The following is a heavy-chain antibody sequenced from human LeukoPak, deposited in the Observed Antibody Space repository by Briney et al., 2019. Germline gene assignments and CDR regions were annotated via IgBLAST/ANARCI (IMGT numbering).Heavy chain of an antibody. Sequence: GGSLRLSCAASGFTFSSYGMHWVRQAPGKGLEWVAVIWYDGSNKYYADSVKGRFTISRDNSKNTLYPQMNSLRAEDTAVYYCARAYCGGDCYSYYFDYWGQGTLVTVSS. J-gene: IGHJ4*02. CDR2: IWYDGSNK. V-gene: IGHV3-33*01. D-gene: IGHD2-21*02. CDR1: GFTFSSYG. CDR3: ARAYCGGDCYSYYFDY.